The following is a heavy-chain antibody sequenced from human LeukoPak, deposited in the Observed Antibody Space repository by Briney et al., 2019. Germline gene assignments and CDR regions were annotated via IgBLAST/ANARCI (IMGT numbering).Heavy chain of an antibody. Sequence: SETLSLTCTVSGGSISSYYWSWIRQPPGKGLEWIGEINHSGSTNYNPSLKSRVTISVDTSKNQFSLKLSSVTAADTAVYYCASPGATYYYGSGSFFYWGQGTLVTVSS. CDR2: INHSGST. CDR1: GGSISSYY. J-gene: IGHJ4*02. D-gene: IGHD3-10*01. V-gene: IGHV4-34*01. CDR3: ASPGATYYYGSGSFFY.